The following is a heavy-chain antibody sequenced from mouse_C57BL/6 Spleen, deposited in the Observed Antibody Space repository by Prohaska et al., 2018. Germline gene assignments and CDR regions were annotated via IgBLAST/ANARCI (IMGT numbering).Heavy chain of an antibody. V-gene: IGHV1-19*01. D-gene: IGHD1-1*01. CDR2: INPYNGGT. J-gene: IGHJ1*03. CDR3: ARRGFITTLVATYLYFDV. Sequence: HGKSLEWIGVINPYNGGTSYNQMFKGKATLTVDKSSSTAYMVLNSLTSEDSAVYSCARRGFITTLVATYLYFDVWGTGTTVTVSS.